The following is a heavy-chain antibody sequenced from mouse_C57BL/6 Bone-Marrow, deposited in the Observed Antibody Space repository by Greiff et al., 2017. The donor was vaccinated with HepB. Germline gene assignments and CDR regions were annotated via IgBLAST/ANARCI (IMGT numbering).Heavy chain of an antibody. J-gene: IGHJ2*01. CDR3: ASVITTVVDRDY. CDR1: GFNIKDYY. Sequence: VQLQQSGAELVKPGASVKLSCTASGFNIKDYYMHWVKQRTEQGLEWIGRIDPEDGETKDAPKFQGKATITADTSSNTAYLQLSSLTSEDTAVYYCASVITTVVDRDYWGQGTTLTVSS. D-gene: IGHD1-1*01. V-gene: IGHV14-2*01. CDR2: IDPEDGET.